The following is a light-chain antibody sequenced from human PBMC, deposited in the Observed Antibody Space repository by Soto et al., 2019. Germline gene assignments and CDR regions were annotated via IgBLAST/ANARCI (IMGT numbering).Light chain of an antibody. CDR1: QAINKN. V-gene: IGKV1-39*01. J-gene: IGKJ2*01. Sequence: DIQMTQSPPSLSASVGDRVTISCRASQAINKNLNWYQLKEGQAPKLLIYSTSEFQPGVPSRFSGSLSETAFSLTITGLQPDDSATYLCQHSFKTPYTFGQGT. CDR2: STS. CDR3: QHSFKTPYT.